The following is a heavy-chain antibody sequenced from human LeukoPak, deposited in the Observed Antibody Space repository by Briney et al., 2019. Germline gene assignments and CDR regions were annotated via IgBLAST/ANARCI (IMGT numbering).Heavy chain of an antibody. V-gene: IGHV2-5*02. Sequence: SGPTLVKPTQTLTLTCTFSGFSLSTSGVGVDWIRQPPGKALEWLALIFWDDDDRYSPSLKSRLTITKDTSKNQVVLTMTNMDPLDTATYYCAHRHGWRYYFDYWGQGTLVTVSS. CDR2: IFWDDDD. D-gene: IGHD3-10*01. CDR3: AHRHGWRYYFDY. J-gene: IGHJ4*02. CDR1: GFSLSTSGVG.